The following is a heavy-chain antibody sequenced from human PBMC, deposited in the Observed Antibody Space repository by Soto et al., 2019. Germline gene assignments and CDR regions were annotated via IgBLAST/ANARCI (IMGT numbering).Heavy chain of an antibody. J-gene: IGHJ6*02. D-gene: IGHD2-2*01. Sequence: QVQLQESGPGLVKPSQTLSLTCTVSGGSISSGGYYWSWIRQHPGKGLEWIGYIYYSGSTYYNPSLKSRVTISVDTSKNQFSLKLSSVTAADTAVYYCAREHCSSTSCYYYYGMDVWGQGTTVTVSS. CDR3: AREHCSSTSCYYYYGMDV. CDR1: GGSISSGGYY. V-gene: IGHV4-31*03. CDR2: IYYSGST.